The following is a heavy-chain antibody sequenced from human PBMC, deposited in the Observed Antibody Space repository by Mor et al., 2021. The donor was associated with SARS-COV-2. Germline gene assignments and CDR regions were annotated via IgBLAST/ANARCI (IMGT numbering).Heavy chain of an antibody. Sequence: AYAASVKGRFTISRDDSKNTAYLQMNSLKTEDTAVYYCTTPGRYCSSTSCYSWGQGTLVTVS. CDR3: TTPGRYCSSTSCYS. V-gene: IGHV3-73*01. D-gene: IGHD2-2*01. J-gene: IGHJ5*02.